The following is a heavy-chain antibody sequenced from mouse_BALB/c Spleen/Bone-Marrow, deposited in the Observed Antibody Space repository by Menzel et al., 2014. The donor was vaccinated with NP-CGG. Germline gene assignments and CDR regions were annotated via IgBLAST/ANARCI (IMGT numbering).Heavy chain of an antibody. V-gene: IGHV5-15*02. J-gene: IGHJ4*01. CDR3: ATIYYGNSYAMDY. CDR2: ISNLAYSI. D-gene: IGHD2-1*01. CDR1: GFTFSDYG. Sequence: EVKLMESGGGLVQPGGSRKLSCAASGFTFSDYGMAWVRQAPGKGPEWVAFISNLAYSIYYADTVTGRFTISRENAKNTLYLEMSSLRPEDTAMYYCATIYYGNSYAMDYWGQGTSVTVSS.